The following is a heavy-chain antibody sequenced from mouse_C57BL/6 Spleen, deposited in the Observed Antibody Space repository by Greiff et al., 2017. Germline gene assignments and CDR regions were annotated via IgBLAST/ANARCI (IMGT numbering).Heavy chain of an antibody. CDR3: ARWDYWFAY. J-gene: IGHJ3*01. CDR1: GYSFTGYY. CDR2: INPSTGGT. D-gene: IGHD4-1*01. Sequence: EVQLQQSGPELVKPGASVKISCKASGYSFTGYYMHWVKQSSEKSLEWIGEINPSTGGTSYNQKFKGKATLTVDKSSSTAYMQLKSLTSEDSAVYYCARWDYWFAYWGQGTLVTVSA. V-gene: IGHV1-43*01.